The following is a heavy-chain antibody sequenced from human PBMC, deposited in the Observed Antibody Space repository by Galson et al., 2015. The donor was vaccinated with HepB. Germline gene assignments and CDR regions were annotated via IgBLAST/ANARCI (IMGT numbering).Heavy chain of an antibody. CDR3: ARVKRSRYQLPGMHYYGMDV. Sequence: SLRLSCAASGFTFSSYSMNWVRQAPGKGLEWVSSISSSSSYIYYADSVKGRFTISRDNAKNSLYLQMNSLRAEDTAVYYCARVKRSRYQLPGMHYYGMDVWGQGTTVTVSS. V-gene: IGHV3-21*01. D-gene: IGHD2-2*01. CDR1: GFTFSSYS. J-gene: IGHJ6*02. CDR2: ISSSSSYI.